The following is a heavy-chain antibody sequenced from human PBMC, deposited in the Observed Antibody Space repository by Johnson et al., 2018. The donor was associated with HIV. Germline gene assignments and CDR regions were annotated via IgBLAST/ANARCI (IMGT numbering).Heavy chain of an antibody. CDR3: ARSRSTRIAADAFDI. CDR1: GFAVSSNY. D-gene: IGHD6-13*01. J-gene: IGHJ3*02. Sequence: VQLVESGGGLVQSGGSLRLSCGVSGFAVSSNYMSWVRQAPGKGLEWVSIIYSGGSTYYAESVKGRFTISRDNSKNTLYLQMNSLRAVDTAVYYCARSRSTRIAADAFDIWGQGTMVTVAS. CDR2: IYSGGST. V-gene: IGHV3-66*01.